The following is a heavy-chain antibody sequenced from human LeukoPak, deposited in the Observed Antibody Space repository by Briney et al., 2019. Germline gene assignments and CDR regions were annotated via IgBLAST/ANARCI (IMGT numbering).Heavy chain of an antibody. CDR3: ARGRPLVGATQNAFDI. CDR1: GDSVSSNSAA. D-gene: IGHD1-26*01. J-gene: IGHJ3*02. V-gene: IGHV6-1*01. Sequence: PSQTLSLTCAISGDSVSSNSAAWNWLRQSPSRGLEWLGRTYYRSKWSNNYAVSVRGRITINPDTSKNQLSLQLNSVTPEDTAVYYCARGRPLVGATQNAFDIWGQGTMVTVSS. CDR2: TYYRSKWSN.